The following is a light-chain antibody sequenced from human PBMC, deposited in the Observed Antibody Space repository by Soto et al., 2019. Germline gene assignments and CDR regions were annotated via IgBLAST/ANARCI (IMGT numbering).Light chain of an antibody. J-gene: IGKJ4*01. CDR2: DAS. CDR3: QQYGRSPLT. CDR1: QSVSSSY. Sequence: EIVLTQSPGTLSLSPGERATLFCWASQSVSSSYLAWYQQKPGQAPRLLIYDASSRATGIPDRFSGSGSGTEFTLTISRLEPEDFAVYYCQQYGRSPLTFGGGTKVEIK. V-gene: IGKV3-20*01.